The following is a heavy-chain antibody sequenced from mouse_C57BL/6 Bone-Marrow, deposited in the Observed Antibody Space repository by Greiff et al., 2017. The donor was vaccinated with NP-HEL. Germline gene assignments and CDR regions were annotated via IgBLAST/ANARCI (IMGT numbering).Heavy chain of an antibody. CDR2: INPYNGGT. D-gene: IGHD2-1*01. Sequence: EVQLQQSGPVLVKPGASVKMSCKASGYTFTDYYMNWVKQSHGKSLEWIGVINPYNGGTSYNQKFKGKATLTVDKSSSTAYMELNSLTSEDSAVYYCARSGWYRDYWGQGTTLTVSS. J-gene: IGHJ2*01. V-gene: IGHV1-19*01. CDR3: ARSGWYRDY. CDR1: GYTFTDYY.